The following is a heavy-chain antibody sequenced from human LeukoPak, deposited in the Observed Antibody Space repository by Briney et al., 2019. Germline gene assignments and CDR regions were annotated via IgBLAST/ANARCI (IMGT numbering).Heavy chain of an antibody. J-gene: IGHJ5*02. CDR3: ARERVVEVVVVPAEFWFDP. D-gene: IGHD2-2*01. Sequence: PGRSLRLSCAASGFTFSSYAMHWVRRAPGKGLEWVAVISYDGSNKYYADSVKGRFTISRDNSKNTLYLQMNSLRAEDTAVYYCARERVVEVVVVPAEFWFDPWGQGTLVTVSS. V-gene: IGHV3-30-3*01. CDR2: ISYDGSNK. CDR1: GFTFSSYA.